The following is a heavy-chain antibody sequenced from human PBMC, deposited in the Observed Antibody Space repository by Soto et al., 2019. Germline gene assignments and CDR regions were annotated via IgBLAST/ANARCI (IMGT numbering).Heavy chain of an antibody. CDR1: GDSVSSDSAA. J-gene: IGHJ5*02. Sequence: SQTLSLTCVISGDSVSSDSAAWDWIRQSPSRGLEWLGRTYYRSKWYNNCAVSVKSRLTIKPDTSKNQISLQLDSVTPEDTAVYYCARGLWSGYYSNWFDPWGQRILVTSPQ. D-gene: IGHD3-3*01. CDR2: TYYRSKWYN. CDR3: ARGLWSGYYSNWFDP. V-gene: IGHV6-1*01.